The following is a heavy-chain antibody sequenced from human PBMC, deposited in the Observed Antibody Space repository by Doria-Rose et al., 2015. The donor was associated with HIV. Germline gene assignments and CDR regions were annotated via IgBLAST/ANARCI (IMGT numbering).Heavy chain of an antibody. Sequence: ESGPVLVKPTETLTLTCTVSGVSLSSPGMGVSWIRQPPGKALEWLANSFSDDERSYKASLQSRLPISRSTPKRQVVLTMTDMDPVDTATYYCARIKSSRWYHKYYFDFWGQGTLVIVSA. J-gene: IGHJ4*02. D-gene: IGHD6-13*01. CDR1: GVSLSSPGMG. CDR2: SFSDDER. V-gene: IGHV2-26*01. CDR3: ARIKSSRWYHKYYFDF.